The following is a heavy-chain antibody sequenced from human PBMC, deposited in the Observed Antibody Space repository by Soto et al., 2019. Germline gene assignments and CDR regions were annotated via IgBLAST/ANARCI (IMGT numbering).Heavy chain of an antibody. CDR3: ARDLAYCGGDCYPIDY. CDR2: ISAYNGNT. V-gene: IGHV1-18*01. D-gene: IGHD2-21*02. Sequence: GPSVKVSCKASGYTFTSNGISWVRQAPGQGLEWMGWISAYNGNTNYAQKLQGRVTMTTDTSTSTAYVELRSLRSDDTAVYYCARDLAYCGGDCYPIDYWGQGTLVTFSS. J-gene: IGHJ4*02. CDR1: GYTFTSNG.